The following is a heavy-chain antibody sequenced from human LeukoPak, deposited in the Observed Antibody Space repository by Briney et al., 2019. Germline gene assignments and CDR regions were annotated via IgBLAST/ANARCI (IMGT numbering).Heavy chain of an antibody. CDR2: INHSGST. V-gene: IGHV4-34*01. J-gene: IGHJ4*02. Sequence: SETLSLTCAVYGGSFSGYYWSWIRQPPGKGLEWIGEINHSGSTNYNPSLKSRFTISVDTSKNQFSLKLSSVTAADTAVYYCARVSGGNKSPFDYWGQGTLVTVSS. CDR1: GGSFSGYY. CDR3: ARVSGGNKSPFDY. D-gene: IGHD4-23*01.